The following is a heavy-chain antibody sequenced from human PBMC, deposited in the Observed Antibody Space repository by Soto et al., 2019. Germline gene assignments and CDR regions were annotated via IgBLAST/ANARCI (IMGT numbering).Heavy chain of an antibody. CDR2: IKQDGSEK. J-gene: IGHJ6*03. CDR1: GFTFTGYW. D-gene: IGHD2-2*01. V-gene: IGHV3-7*01. Sequence: EVQLVESGGGLVQPGGSLRLSCAASGFTFTGYWMSWVRQAPGKGLEWVANIKQDGSEKYYVDSVKGRFTISRDNARSSLYLQMNSLRAEDTAVYYCERVRLCGTPTCYVGPYYYMDAWGKGTTVTVSS. CDR3: ERVRLCGTPTCYVGPYYYMDA.